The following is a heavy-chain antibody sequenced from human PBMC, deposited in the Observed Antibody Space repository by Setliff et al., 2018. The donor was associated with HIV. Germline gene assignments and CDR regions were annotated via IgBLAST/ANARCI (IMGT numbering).Heavy chain of an antibody. Sequence: ASVKVSCKASGYTFTDYYIHWVQQAPGKGLEWMGRVDPQDGETLYAEKFQGRVTISADTSTDTAYVELSSLRSEDTAVYYCGRDFEGMSTIDGCEDWGQGTLVTVAS. D-gene: IGHD1-1*01. CDR3: GRDFEGMSTIDGCED. CDR2: VDPQDGET. V-gene: IGHV1-69-2*01. J-gene: IGHJ4*01. CDR1: GYTFTDYY.